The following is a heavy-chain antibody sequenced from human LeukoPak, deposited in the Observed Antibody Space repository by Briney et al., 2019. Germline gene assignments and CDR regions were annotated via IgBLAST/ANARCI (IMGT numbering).Heavy chain of an antibody. CDR3: ARELNAFDI. V-gene: IGHV4-34*01. CDR2: VNDSGGT. CDR1: IDSFTNYY. J-gene: IGHJ3*02. Sequence: PSETLSLTCAVYIDSFTNYYWNWIRQTPGKGLEWIGEVNDSGGTNINPSLRSRVILSVDTSKNQFSLKLSSVTAADTAVYYCARELNAFDIWGQGTMVTVSS.